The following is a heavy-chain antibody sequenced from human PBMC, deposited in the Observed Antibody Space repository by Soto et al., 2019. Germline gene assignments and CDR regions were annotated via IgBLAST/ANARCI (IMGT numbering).Heavy chain of an antibody. CDR2: IDISAGNT. CDR3: AKGIMWYSGNS. D-gene: IGHD1-26*01. CDR1: GFTLRGHA. J-gene: IGHJ4*02. Sequence: EVQLLESGGGLVQPGGSLRLSCAASGFTLRGHAMSWVRQAPGKGLEWVSGIDISAGNTYYADSVRGRFTISGDNSKNTLYLQMNSLRVDDTAVYYCAKGIMWYSGNSWGQGTLVTVSS. V-gene: IGHV3-23*01.